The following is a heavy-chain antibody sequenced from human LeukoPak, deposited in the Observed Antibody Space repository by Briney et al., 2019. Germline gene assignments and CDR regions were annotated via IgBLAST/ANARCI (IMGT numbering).Heavy chain of an antibody. CDR3: ARDNQPVVVVAAAMYAFDI. V-gene: IGHV1-2*02. CDR2: IKPNSGGT. Sequence: ASVKVSCKASGYTFTGYYIHWVRQAPGQGLEWMGWIKPNSGGTYYAQKFQGRVTMTRDTTTSTAYMDLSRLTSDDTAVYYCARDNQPVVVVAAAMYAFDIWGQGTMVTVSS. J-gene: IGHJ3*02. CDR1: GYTFTGYY. D-gene: IGHD2-15*01.